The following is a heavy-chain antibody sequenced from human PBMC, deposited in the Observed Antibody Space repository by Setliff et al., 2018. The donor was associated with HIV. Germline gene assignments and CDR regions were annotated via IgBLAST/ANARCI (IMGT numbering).Heavy chain of an antibody. D-gene: IGHD3-9*01. CDR3: TRSTVDLYYYYYYYMDV. J-gene: IGHJ6*03. CDR2: IKEDGSEK. CDR1: GFLFHTYW. V-gene: IGHV3-7*05. Sequence: GGSLRLSCAASGFLFHTYWMSWFRQAPGKGREWVANIKEDGSEKYYVDSVKGRFTISRDNAKNSLFLQMNGVRAEDTAVYYCTRSTVDLYYYYYYYMDVWGKGTTVTVSS.